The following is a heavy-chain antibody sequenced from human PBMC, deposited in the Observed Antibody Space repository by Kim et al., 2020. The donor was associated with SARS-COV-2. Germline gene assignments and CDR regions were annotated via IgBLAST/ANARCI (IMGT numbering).Heavy chain of an antibody. Sequence: GGSLRLSCAASGFTFSSHAMHWVRQAPGKGLEWVAVISYDGSNKYYADSVKGRFTISRDNSKNTLYLQMDSLRAEDTAVYYCARDGGNYGSWSYYSPYYFYGIDVWGQGTTVTVSS. CDR2: ISYDGSNK. V-gene: IGHV3-30*04. D-gene: IGHD3-10*01. CDR1: GFTFSSHA. J-gene: IGHJ6*02. CDR3: ARDGGNYGSWSYYSPYYFYGIDV.